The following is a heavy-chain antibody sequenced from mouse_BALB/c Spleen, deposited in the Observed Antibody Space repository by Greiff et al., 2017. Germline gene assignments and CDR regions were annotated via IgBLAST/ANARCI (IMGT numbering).Heavy chain of an antibody. Sequence: VHLVESGAELARPGASVKMSCKASGYTFTSYTMHWVKQRPGQGLEWIGYINPSSGYTNYNQKFKDKATLTADKSSSTAYMQLSSLTSEDSAVYYCASKGAYSGYFDVWGAGTTVTVSS. V-gene: IGHV1-4*01. CDR1: GYTFTSYT. CDR3: ASKGAYSGYFDV. D-gene: IGHD6-5*01. CDR2: INPSSGYT. J-gene: IGHJ1*01.